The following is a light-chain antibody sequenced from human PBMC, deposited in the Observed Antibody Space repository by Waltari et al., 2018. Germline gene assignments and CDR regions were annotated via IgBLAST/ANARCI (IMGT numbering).Light chain of an antibody. CDR2: YND. V-gene: IGLV1-44*01. Sequence: QSVLTQPPSASGTPGQRVTISCSGSSSNIGSKTVNWYQQVPGTAPKLLIYYNDQRPSGVPDRFSGSKSGTSASLAISGLQSEDEADYFCAARDDSLIGPVVFGGGTKLTVL. CDR1: SSNIGSKT. CDR3: AARDDSLIGPVV. J-gene: IGLJ2*01.